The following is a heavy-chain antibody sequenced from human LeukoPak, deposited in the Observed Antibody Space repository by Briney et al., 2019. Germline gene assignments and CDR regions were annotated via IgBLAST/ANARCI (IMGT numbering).Heavy chain of an antibody. D-gene: IGHD6-13*01. CDR3: ARRQLATFDY. V-gene: IGHV4-59*08. J-gene: IGHJ4*02. CDR2: IYYSGST. Sequence: SETLSLTCTVSGGSISSYYWSWIRQPPGKGLEWIGYIYYSGSTNYNPSLKSRVTISVDTSKNQFSLKLSSVTAAYTAVYYCARRQLATFDYWGQGTLVTVSS. CDR1: GGSISSYY.